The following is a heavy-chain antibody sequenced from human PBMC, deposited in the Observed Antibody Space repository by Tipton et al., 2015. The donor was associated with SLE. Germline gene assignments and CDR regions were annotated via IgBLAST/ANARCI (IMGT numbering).Heavy chain of an antibody. J-gene: IGHJ4*02. CDR3: ARYIVVVRYFDY. V-gene: IGHV4-34*01. D-gene: IGHD2-21*01. CDR2: INHSGNT. Sequence: TLSLTCAVCGGSFSGNYWSWIRQSPGKGLEWIGEINHSGNTNYNPSLKSRVTISVDTSKNQFSLKLSSVTAADTAVYYCARYIVVVRYFDYWGQGTLVTVSS. CDR1: GGSFSGNY.